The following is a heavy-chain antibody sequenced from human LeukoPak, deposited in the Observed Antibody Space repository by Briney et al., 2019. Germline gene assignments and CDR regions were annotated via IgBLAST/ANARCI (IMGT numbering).Heavy chain of an antibody. CDR1: GLTFSSSW. V-gene: IGHV3-7*01. Sequence: GGSLRLSCAASGLTFSSSWMRWVRQAPGKGLEWVANIDQDGDEKYYVDSVKGRFTISRDNAKNSLYLQMNSLIPEDTAVYYCAKSGSYFDFDYWGQGTLVTVSS. CDR2: IDQDGDEK. CDR3: AKSGSYFDFDY. J-gene: IGHJ4*02. D-gene: IGHD1-26*01.